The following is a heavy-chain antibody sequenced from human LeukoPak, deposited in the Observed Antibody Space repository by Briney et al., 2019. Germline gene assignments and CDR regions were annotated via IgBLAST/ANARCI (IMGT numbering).Heavy chain of an antibody. CDR2: IYYSGST. Sequence: PSETLSLTCTVSGGSLSGYYWSWIRQPPGKGLEWIGYIYYSGSTNYNPSLKSRVTISVDTSKNQFSLKLSSVTAADTAVYYCARGERKYSYGQEVNWFDPWGQGTLVTVSS. CDR1: GGSLSGYY. D-gene: IGHD5-18*01. CDR3: ARGERKYSYGQEVNWFDP. J-gene: IGHJ5*02. V-gene: IGHV4-59*01.